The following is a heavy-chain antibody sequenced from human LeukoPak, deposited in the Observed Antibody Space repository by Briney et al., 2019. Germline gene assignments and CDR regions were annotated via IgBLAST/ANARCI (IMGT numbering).Heavy chain of an antibody. D-gene: IGHD2/OR15-2a*01. CDR2: IYPVDSDT. CDR3: ARRTTTWAFDI. J-gene: IGHJ3*02. CDR1: GYSFSNYW. Sequence: GESLKISCKGSGYSFSNYWIGWVRQMPGRGLEWMGIIYPVDSDTRYSPSFQGQVTISADKSISTAYLQWSSLKASDTAMYYCARRTTTWAFDIWGQGTMVTVSS. V-gene: IGHV5-51*01.